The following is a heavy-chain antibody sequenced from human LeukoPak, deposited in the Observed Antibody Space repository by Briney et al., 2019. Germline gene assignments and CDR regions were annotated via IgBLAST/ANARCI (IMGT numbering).Heavy chain of an antibody. J-gene: IGHJ5*02. D-gene: IGHD3-10*01. Sequence: GSLRLSCAASGFTFSNAWMSWIRQPPGKGLEWIGEINHSGSTNYNPSLKSRVTISVDTSKNQFSLKLSSVTAADTAVYYCARGRTMVRGVHNWFDPWGQGTLVTVSS. V-gene: IGHV4-34*01. CDR2: INHSGST. CDR3: ARGRTMVRGVHNWFDP. CDR1: GFTFSNAW.